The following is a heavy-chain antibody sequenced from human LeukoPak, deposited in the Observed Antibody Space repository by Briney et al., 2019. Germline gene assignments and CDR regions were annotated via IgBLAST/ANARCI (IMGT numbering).Heavy chain of an antibody. CDR3: ARGRYCSADICSGGDAFDI. D-gene: IGHD2-15*01. J-gene: IGHJ3*02. CDR1: GGSINKYY. Sequence: SETLSLTCTVSGGSINKYYWSWLRQPAGKGLEWIGRIYTRGSTNYNPSLKSRVTMSVDTSKNQFSLKLSSVTAADTAVYYCARGRYCSADICSGGDAFDIWGQGTMVSVSS. V-gene: IGHV4-4*07. CDR2: IYTRGST.